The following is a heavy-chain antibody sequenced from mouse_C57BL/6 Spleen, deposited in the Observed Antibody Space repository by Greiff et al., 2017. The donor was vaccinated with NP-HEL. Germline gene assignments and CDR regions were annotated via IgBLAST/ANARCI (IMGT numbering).Heavy chain of an antibody. J-gene: IGHJ1*03. D-gene: IGHD1-1*01. Sequence: EVKLVESGPELVKPGASVKISCKASGYSFTDYNMNWVKQSNGKSLEWIGVINPNYGTTSYNQKFKGKATLTVDQSSSTAYMQLNSLTSEDSAVYYCARNYYGSSTGYFDVWGTGTTVTVSS. CDR3: ARNYYGSSTGYFDV. V-gene: IGHV1-39*01. CDR2: INPNYGTT. CDR1: GYSFTDYN.